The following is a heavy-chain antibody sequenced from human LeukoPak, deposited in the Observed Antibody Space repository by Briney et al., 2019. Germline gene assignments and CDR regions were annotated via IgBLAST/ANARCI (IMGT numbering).Heavy chain of an antibody. V-gene: IGHV4-61*02. CDR1: GGSISSGSYY. Sequence: SETLFLTCTVSGGSISSGSYYWSWIRQPAGKGLEWIGRIYTSGSTNYNPSLKSRVTISVDTSKNQFSLKLSSVTAADTAVYFCARHRKVDTAGDYWGQGTLVTVSS. CDR3: ARHRKVDTAGDY. J-gene: IGHJ4*02. D-gene: IGHD5-18*01. CDR2: IYTSGST.